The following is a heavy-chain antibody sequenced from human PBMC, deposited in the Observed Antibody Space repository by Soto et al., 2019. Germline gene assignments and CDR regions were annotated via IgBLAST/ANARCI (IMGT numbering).Heavy chain of an antibody. D-gene: IGHD2-8*01. CDR2: INSDGNST. J-gene: IGHJ6*02. Sequence: PGGSLRLSCAASGFTFSSYWMHWVRQAPGKGLVWVSRINSDGNSTSYADSVKGRFTISRDNAKNTLYLQMNSLRAEDTAVYYCARGIVCTNGVCYTRYYYYGMDVWGQGTTVTVSS. CDR3: ARGIVCTNGVCYTRYYYYGMDV. CDR1: GFTFSSYW. V-gene: IGHV3-74*01.